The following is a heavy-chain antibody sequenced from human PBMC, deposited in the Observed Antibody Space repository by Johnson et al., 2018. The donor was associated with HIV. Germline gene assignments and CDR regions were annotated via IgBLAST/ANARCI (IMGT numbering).Heavy chain of an antibody. CDR2: ISYDGSNK. D-gene: IGHD5-24*01. J-gene: IGHJ3*02. CDR1: GFTFSSYG. V-gene: IGHV3-30*18. Sequence: VQLVESGGGLVQPGGSLRLSCAASGFTFSSYGMHWVRQAPGKGLEWVVVISYDGSNKYYVDSVKGRFTISRDKSKNTLYLQMNSLRAEDTAVYYCAKDGRDDLRAFDIWGQGTMVTVSS. CDR3: AKDGRDDLRAFDI.